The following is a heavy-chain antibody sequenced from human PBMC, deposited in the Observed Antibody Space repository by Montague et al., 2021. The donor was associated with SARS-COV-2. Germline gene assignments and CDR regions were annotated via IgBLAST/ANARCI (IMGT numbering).Heavy chain of an antibody. V-gene: IGHV3-7*01. Sequence: SLRLSCAASGFAFGTFCMSWIRQAPGKGLEWVANIKQDAGEKYYXESVQGRFTISRDNAKKSLYLQMNSLRVEDTAVYYCATAGSGSYYYSKYGMDVWGQGTTVTVS. J-gene: IGHJ6*02. CDR3: ATAGSGSYYYSKYGMDV. CDR1: GFAFGTFC. D-gene: IGHD3-10*01. CDR2: IKQDAGEK.